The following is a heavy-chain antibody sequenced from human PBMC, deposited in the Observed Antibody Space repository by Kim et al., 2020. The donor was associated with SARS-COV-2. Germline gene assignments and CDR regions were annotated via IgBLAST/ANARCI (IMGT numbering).Heavy chain of an antibody. J-gene: IGHJ4*02. CDR1: GFSFSTFG. D-gene: IGHD6-13*01. CDR2: VSYDGSHK. CDR3: AKDVGSSWNYDH. V-gene: IGHV3-30*18. Sequence: GGSLRLSCAASGFSFSTFGMHWVRQAPGKGLQWVAVVSYDGSHKFYEDSVKGRFTISRDSLKNILYLQMNSLRTEDTAVYYCAKDVGSSWNYDHWGQGTLVTVSS.